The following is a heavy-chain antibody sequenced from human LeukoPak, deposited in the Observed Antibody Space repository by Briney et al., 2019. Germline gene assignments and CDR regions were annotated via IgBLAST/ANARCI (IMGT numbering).Heavy chain of an antibody. CDR3: ARAKVSGYPTYWYFDL. J-gene: IGHJ2*01. D-gene: IGHD3-9*01. CDR2: IFTVFGTT. V-gene: IGHV1-69*06. CDR1: GDTFSRYA. Sequence: ASVKVFCKASGDTFSRYALSWVRQAPGQGLEWMGGIFTVFGTTHYAKDLQGRVTITADKSTNTVYMELTSLRSEDTAIYYCARAKVSGYPTYWYFDLWGRGTLVTVSS.